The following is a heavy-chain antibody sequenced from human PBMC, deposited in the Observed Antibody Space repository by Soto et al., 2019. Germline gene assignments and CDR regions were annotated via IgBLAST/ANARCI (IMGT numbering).Heavy chain of an antibody. D-gene: IGHD3-9*01. CDR3: ARVEGRYSSSVGMDV. V-gene: IGHV3-21*06. J-gene: IGHJ6*02. CDR1: GFSFSAYS. CDR2: ITGSGAYI. Sequence: EVQLVESGGGLVKLGGSLRLSCEVFGFSFSAYSVNWVRQAPGKGLEWVSTITGSGAYIYYADSVNGRFTISKDNAKNSVYLQLNSLRAEDTAVYYCARVEGRYSSSVGMDVWGQGTTVTVSS.